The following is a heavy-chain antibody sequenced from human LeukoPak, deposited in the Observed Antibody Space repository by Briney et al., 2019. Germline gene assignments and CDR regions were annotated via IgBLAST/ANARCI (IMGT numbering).Heavy chain of an antibody. CDR1: GFTFSNYW. V-gene: IGHV3-7*01. D-gene: IGHD4-11*01. CDR2: MKGDGSEK. J-gene: IGHJ4*02. CDR3: ARDRGYSNFDY. Sequence: GGSLRLSCAACGFTFSNYWMSWVRQAPGKGLEWVANMKGDGSEKNYVDSVKGRCTISRDNAQDSLYLQMNSLRAEDTAVYYCARDRGYSNFDYWGQGTLVTVSS.